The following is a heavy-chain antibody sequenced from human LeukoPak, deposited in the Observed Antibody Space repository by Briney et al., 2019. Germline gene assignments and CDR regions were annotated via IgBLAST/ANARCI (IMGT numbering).Heavy chain of an antibody. CDR3: ARHVAVAGKAFDY. CDR1: GGSISSSSYY. J-gene: IGHJ4*02. D-gene: IGHD6-19*01. CDR2: IYYSGST. Sequence: PSETLSLTCTVSGGSISSSSYYWGWIRQPPGKGLEWIGSIYYSGSTYYNPSLKRRVTISVDTSKNQFSLKLSSVTAADTAVYYCARHVAVAGKAFDYWGQGTLVTVSS. V-gene: IGHV4-39*01.